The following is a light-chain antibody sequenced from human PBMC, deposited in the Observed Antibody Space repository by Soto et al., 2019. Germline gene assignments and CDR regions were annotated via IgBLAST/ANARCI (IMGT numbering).Light chain of an antibody. CDR2: DVS. CDR3: SSYSSSSTLYV. Sequence: QSALTQPASVSESPGQSITVSCTGTSSDVGGYNYVSWYQQHPGKAPKLMIYDVSDRPSGVSNRFSGSKSGNTASLTISGLQAEEEAVYYCSSYSSSSTLYVFGTGTKLTVL. V-gene: IGLV2-14*01. J-gene: IGLJ1*01. CDR1: SSDVGGYNY.